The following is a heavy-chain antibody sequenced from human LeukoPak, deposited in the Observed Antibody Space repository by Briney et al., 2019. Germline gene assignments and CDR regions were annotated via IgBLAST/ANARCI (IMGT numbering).Heavy chain of an antibody. Sequence: GGSLRLSCAASGFTVSSNYMSWVRQAPGKGLEWVSVIYSTGTTFYADSVKGRFTISRDNSKNTLSLQMNSLRAEDTAVYYCARDNWFDAWGQGTLVTVSS. CDR2: IYSTGTT. J-gene: IGHJ5*02. CDR3: ARDNWFDA. CDR1: GFTVSSNY. V-gene: IGHV3-53*01.